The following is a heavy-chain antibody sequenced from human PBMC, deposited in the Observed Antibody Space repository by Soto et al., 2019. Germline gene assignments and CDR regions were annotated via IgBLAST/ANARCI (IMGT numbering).Heavy chain of an antibody. CDR1: GYTFTSYG. CDR2: ISAYNGNT. Sequence: QVQLVQSGAEVKKPGASVKVSCKASGYTFTSYGISWVRQAPGQGLEWMGWISAYNGNTNYAQKLQGRDTMTTDTSTSTAYMELRSLRSDDTAVYYCARGPLYHSSSSYYYYYGMDVWGQGTTVTVSS. V-gene: IGHV1-18*04. CDR3: ARGPLYHSSSSYYYYYGMDV. J-gene: IGHJ6*02. D-gene: IGHD6-6*01.